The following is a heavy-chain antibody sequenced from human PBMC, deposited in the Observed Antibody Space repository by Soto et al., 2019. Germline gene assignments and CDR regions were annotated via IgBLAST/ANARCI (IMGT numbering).Heavy chain of an antibody. D-gene: IGHD6-19*01. V-gene: IGHV6-1*01. Sequence: PSHTLSLTCAISGYSVSSTSTAWSWIRQSPSRGLEWLGRTYYRSNWYTDYAVSVKSRITISPDTSKNQFSLQLNSVTPEDTAVYYCARGSYYSGWVWGQGTLVTVSS. CDR2: TYYRSNWYT. CDR3: ARGSYYSGWV. J-gene: IGHJ4*02. CDR1: GYSVSSTSTA.